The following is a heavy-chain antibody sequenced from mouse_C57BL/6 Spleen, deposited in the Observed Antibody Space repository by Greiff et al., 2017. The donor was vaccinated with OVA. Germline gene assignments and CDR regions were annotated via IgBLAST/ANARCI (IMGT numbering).Heavy chain of an antibody. V-gene: IGHV1-69*01. J-gene: IGHJ3*01. Sequence: QVQLQQPGAELVMPGASVRLSCKASGYTFTSSWMHWLKQRPGQGLEWIGEIDPSDSYTNYNQKFKGKSTLTVDKSSSTAYMQLSSLTSEDSAVYYCARSYYDYGLFAYWGQGTLVTVSA. CDR1: GYTFTSSW. CDR3: ARSYYDYGLFAY. CDR2: IDPSDSYT. D-gene: IGHD2-4*01.